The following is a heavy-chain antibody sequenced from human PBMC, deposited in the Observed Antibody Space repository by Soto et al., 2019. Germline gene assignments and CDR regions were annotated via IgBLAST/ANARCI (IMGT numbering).Heavy chain of an antibody. CDR3: ATQKRLYCSRVSCYSDNWFDP. CDR2: FDPEDGET. V-gene: IGHV1-24*01. J-gene: IGHJ5*02. Sequence: ASVKVSCKVSGYTLTELSMHWVRQAPGKGLEWMGGFDPEDGETIYAQKFQGRVTMTEDTSTDTAYMELSSLRSEDTAVYYCATQKRLYCSRVSCYSDNWFDPWGQGTLVTVSS. CDR1: GYTLTELS. D-gene: IGHD2-15*01.